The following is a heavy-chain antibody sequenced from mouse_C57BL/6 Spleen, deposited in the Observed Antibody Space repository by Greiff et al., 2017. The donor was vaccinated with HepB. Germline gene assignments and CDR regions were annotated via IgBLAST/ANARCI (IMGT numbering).Heavy chain of an antibody. D-gene: IGHD3-2*02. CDR2: IDPSDSET. CDR1: GYTFTSYW. J-gene: IGHJ2*01. CDR3: ARDLDSSGYYDY. Sequence: VQLQQPGAELVRPGSSVKLSCKASGYTFTSYWMHWVKQRPIQGLEWIGNIDPSDSETHYNQKFKDKATLTVDKSASTAYMQLSSLTSEDSAVYYCARDLDSSGYYDYWGQGTTLTVSS. V-gene: IGHV1-52*01.